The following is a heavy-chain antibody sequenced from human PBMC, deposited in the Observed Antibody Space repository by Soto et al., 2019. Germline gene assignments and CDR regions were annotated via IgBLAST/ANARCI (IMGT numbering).Heavy chain of an antibody. CDR2: IVVGSGNT. D-gene: IGHD2-2*01. CDR3: AAVPYCISTSCYDAAFDI. V-gene: IGHV1-58*01. Sequence: QMQLVQSGPEVKKPGTSVKVSCKASGFTFTSSAVQWVRQARGQRLEGIGWIVVGSGNTNYAQKFQERVTITRDMSTSAAYMGLSSLRSEDTAVYYCAAVPYCISTSCYDAAFDIWGQGTMVTVSS. CDR1: GFTFTSSA. J-gene: IGHJ3*02.